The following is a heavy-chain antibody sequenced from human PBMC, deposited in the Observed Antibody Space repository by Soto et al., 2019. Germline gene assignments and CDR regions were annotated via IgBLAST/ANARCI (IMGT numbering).Heavy chain of an antibody. J-gene: IGHJ6*02. CDR2: IYPGDSNT. CDR3: ARHLGSPGYYSGTDV. V-gene: IGHV5-51*01. CDR1: GYTFTNYW. Sequence: PGESLKISCTDSGYTFTNYWIDWVRQMPGKGLEWMGIIYPGDSNTKYSPSFQGQVTISADKSTSIVFLHLSTLKASDTVMYYCARHLGSPGYYSGTDVWGQGTTVTVSS. D-gene: IGHD6-13*01.